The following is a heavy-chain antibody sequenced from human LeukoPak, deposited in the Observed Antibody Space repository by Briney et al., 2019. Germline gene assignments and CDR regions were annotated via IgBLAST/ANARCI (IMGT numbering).Heavy chain of an antibody. D-gene: IGHD2-2*02. CDR1: GFTFSDYY. CDR2: ISSSGYNI. V-gene: IGHV3-11*01. Sequence: GGSLRLSCEASGFTFSDYYMSWIRQAPGKGLEWVSYISSSGYNIYYADSAKGRLTISKDNARSSLYLQMNSLRAEDTAVYYCAGEARGYMAFQIWGQGTLVTVSS. J-gene: IGHJ3*02. CDR3: AGEARGYMAFQI.